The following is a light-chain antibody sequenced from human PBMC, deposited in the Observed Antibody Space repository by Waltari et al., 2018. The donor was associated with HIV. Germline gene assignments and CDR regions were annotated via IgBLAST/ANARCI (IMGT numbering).Light chain of an antibody. CDR2: RNK. CDR1: SSNIGGNY. V-gene: IGLV1-47*01. J-gene: IGLJ2*01. Sequence: QSVLTQPPSASGTPGQRVTISCSGSSSNIGGNYVYWYQQLPGTAPKLHIYRNKQRPSGVPERFSGSKSGTSASMAISGLRSEDEADYYCASWDDSLSGYVVFGGGTKLTVL. CDR3: ASWDDSLSGYVV.